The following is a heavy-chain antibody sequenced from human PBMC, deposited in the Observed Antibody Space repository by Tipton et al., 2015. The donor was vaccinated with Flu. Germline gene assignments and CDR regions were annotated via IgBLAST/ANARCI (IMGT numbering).Heavy chain of an antibody. CDR2: IYYSGNT. CDR3: ARDRLLWFGDRYGMDV. D-gene: IGHD3-10*01. J-gene: IGHJ6*02. V-gene: IGHV4-59*12. Sequence: LRLSCTVSGGSISSYYWSWIRQPPGKGLEWIGYIYYSGNTNYNPSLKSRVTISVDTSKNQISLKLSSVTAADTAVYYCARDRLLWFGDRYGMDVWGQGTTVTVSS. CDR1: GGSISSYY.